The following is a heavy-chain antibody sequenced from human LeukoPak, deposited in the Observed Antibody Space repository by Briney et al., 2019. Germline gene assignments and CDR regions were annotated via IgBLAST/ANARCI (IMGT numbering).Heavy chain of an antibody. D-gene: IGHD6-19*01. V-gene: IGHV3-23*01. CDR1: GFTFSNYA. CDR3: AKPPASAWYPYFFDF. CDR2: ISGSGDNT. J-gene: IGHJ4*02. Sequence: PGGSLRLSCAASGFTFSNYAMSWVRQAPGKGLEWVSAISGSGDNTYFADSVKGRFTISRDNSEKTLYLQMSSLRAEDTAVYYCAKPPASAWYPYFFDFWGQGILVTVSS.